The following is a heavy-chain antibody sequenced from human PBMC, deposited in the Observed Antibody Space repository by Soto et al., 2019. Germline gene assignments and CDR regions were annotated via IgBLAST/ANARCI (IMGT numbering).Heavy chain of an antibody. V-gene: IGHV4-4*09. CDR1: GGSIRGYY. CDR3: ARSYDSSGYFYYGMDV. Sequence: SETLSLTCTVSGGSIRGYYGSWIRQSPGKGLEWIGYIYFTGTANYNPSLKSRVTMSIDTSKNQFSLKLNSVTAADTALYYCARSYDSSGYFYYGMDVWGQGTTVTVSS. J-gene: IGHJ6*02. D-gene: IGHD3-22*01. CDR2: IYFTGTA.